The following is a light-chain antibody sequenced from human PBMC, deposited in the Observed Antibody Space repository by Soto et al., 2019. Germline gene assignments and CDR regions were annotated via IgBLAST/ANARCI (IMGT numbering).Light chain of an antibody. CDR2: SAS. CDR3: QQYDKWPWT. V-gene: IGKV3-15*01. Sequence: MTPSPSTLSGSPWGRATLSCMASQSISDTLAWYQQKPGQAPRLLIYSASRRATGFPARFSGSGSGTDFTLTISSLQSEDFAVYYCQQYDKWPWTFGQGTKVDI. J-gene: IGKJ1*01. CDR1: QSISDT.